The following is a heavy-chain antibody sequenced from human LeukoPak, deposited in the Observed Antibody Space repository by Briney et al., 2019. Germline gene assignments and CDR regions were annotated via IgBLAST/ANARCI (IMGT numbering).Heavy chain of an antibody. CDR3: ARDPSKTSGWYVYLNY. Sequence: ASVKVSCKASGYTFNIHSIVWVRQAPGQGLEWMGWISAYNGDTKYAEKLQGGVTMTTDTSTSTAYMELRSLRADDTAVYYCARDPSKTSGWYVYLNYWGQGTLSPSPQ. CDR1: GYTFNIHS. D-gene: IGHD6-19*01. CDR2: ISAYNGDT. V-gene: IGHV1-18*01. J-gene: IGHJ4*02.